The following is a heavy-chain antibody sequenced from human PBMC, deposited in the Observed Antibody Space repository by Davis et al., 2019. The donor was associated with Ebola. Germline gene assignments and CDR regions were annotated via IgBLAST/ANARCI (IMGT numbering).Heavy chain of an antibody. CDR2: IYSGGST. Sequence: PGGSLRLSCAASGFTVSSNYMSWVRQAPGKGLEWVSVIYSGGSTYYADSVKGRFTISRDNSKNTLYLQMNSLRAEDTAVYYCARAGSTVDYYYYMDVWGKGTTVTVSS. V-gene: IGHV3-53*01. CDR3: ARAGSTVDYYYYMDV. CDR1: GFTVSSNY. J-gene: IGHJ6*03.